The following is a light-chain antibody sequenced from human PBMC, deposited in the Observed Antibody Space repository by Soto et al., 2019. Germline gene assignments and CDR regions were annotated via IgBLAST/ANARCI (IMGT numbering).Light chain of an antibody. V-gene: IGLV2-14*01. J-gene: IGLJ2*01. CDR3: SSYSSSSTLDVV. CDR1: SSDVGAYNY. CDR2: DVS. Sequence: QSALTQPASVSGSPGQSITISCTGTSSDVGAYNYVSWYQQHPGKAPKLIISDVSNRPSGVSDRFSGSKSANTASLTISGLQAEDEADYYCSSYSSSSTLDVVFGGGTKLTVL.